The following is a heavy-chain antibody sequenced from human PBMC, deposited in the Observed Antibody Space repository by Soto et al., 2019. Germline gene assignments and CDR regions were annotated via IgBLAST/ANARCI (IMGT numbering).Heavy chain of an antibody. V-gene: IGHV3-30*18. CDR2: ISYDGSNK. D-gene: IGHD3-16*02. CDR3: AKTPTYYDYVWGSYRDPTGY. Sequence: GGSLRLSCAASGFTFSSYGMHWVRQAPGKGLEWVAVISYDGSNKYYADSVKGRFTISRDNSKNTLYLQMNSLRAEDTAVYYCAKTPTYYDYVWGSYRDPTGYWGQGTLVTVSS. J-gene: IGHJ4*02. CDR1: GFTFSSYG.